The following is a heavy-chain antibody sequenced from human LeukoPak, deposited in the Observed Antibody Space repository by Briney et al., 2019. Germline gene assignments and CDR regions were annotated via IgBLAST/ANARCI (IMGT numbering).Heavy chain of an antibody. V-gene: IGHV3-23*01. D-gene: IGHD3-22*01. CDR2: ISGSGGST. CDR1: GFTFSSYA. J-gene: IGHJ4*02. CDR3: AKLRSITMIVVVTPYFDY. Sequence: PGGSLRLSCAASGFTFSSYAMSWVRQAPGQGLEWVSAISGSGGSTYYADSVKGRFTISRDNSKNTLYLQMNSLRAEDTAVYYCAKLRSITMIVVVTPYFDYWGQGTLVTVSS.